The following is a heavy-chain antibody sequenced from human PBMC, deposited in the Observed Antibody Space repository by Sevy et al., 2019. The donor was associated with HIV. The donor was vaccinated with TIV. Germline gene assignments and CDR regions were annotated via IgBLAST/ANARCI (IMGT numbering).Heavy chain of an antibody. J-gene: IGHJ6*02. V-gene: IGHV3-33*03. CDR1: GFSFSSYG. D-gene: IGHD3-9*01. Sequence: GGSLRLSCAASGFSFSSYGMHWVRQAPGKGLEWLAVIWFDGSNEYYADSVKGRFTISRDNSKNILYLQMNGLRIEDTAVYYCAKDFTGYNGMDVWGQGTMVTVSS. CDR3: AKDFTGYNGMDV. CDR2: IWFDGSNE.